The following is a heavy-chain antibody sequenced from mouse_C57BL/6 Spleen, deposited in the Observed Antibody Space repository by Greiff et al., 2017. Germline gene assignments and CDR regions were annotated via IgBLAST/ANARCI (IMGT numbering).Heavy chain of an antibody. CDR2: ISYDGSN. V-gene: IGHV3-6*01. CDR3: ARGYGSPFDY. J-gene: IGHJ2*01. CDR1: GYSITSGYY. Sequence: EVQVVESGPGLVKPSQSLSLTCSVTGYSITSGYYWNWIRQFPGNKLEWMGYISYDGSNNYNPSLKNRISITRDTSKNQFFLKLNSVTTEDTATYYCARGYGSPFDYWGKGTTLTVSS. D-gene: IGHD1-1*01.